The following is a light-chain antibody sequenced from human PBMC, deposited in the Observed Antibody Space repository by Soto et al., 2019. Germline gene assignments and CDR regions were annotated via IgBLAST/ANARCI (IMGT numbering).Light chain of an antibody. CDR3: QHYNSLSS. CDR2: DAS. Sequence: DIQMTQSPSTLSASVGDRFTITCRASQSISRYLAWYQKKPGEAPKLLIYDASSLQSGVSSRFSASGSGTEFSLSISSLQPDDLATYYCQHYNSLSSFGPGTKVDIK. CDR1: QSISRY. J-gene: IGKJ3*01. V-gene: IGKV1-5*01.